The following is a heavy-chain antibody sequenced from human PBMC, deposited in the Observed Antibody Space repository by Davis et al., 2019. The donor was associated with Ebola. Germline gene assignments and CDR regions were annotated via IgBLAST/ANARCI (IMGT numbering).Heavy chain of an antibody. CDR1: GYTFTSYD. V-gene: IGHV1-8*01. CDR3: ARGGPVKLVRQVWYYGTDV. D-gene: IGHD3-10*01. Sequence: ASVKVSCKASGYTFTSYDINWARQAPGQGLEWMGWMNPISGNTGYAQKFQGRVTMTMNTPTNTAYMELSSLDSDDTAVYFCARGGPVKLVRQVWYYGTDVWGKGTTVTVSS. J-gene: IGHJ6*04. CDR2: MNPISGNT.